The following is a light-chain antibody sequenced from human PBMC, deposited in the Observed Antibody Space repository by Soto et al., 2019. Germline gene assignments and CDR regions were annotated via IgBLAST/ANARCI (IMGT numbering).Light chain of an antibody. CDR2: AAS. J-gene: IGKJ2*01. CDR3: QQYGSASYT. CDR1: QSISSTY. V-gene: IGKV3-20*01. Sequence: IVLTQSPGTLSLSPGERATLSCRASQSISSTYLAWYQQKPGQAPRLLIYAASSRATGIPDRFSGSGSGTDFPLTISRLETEDFAVYYCQQYGSASYTFGQGTQLEIK.